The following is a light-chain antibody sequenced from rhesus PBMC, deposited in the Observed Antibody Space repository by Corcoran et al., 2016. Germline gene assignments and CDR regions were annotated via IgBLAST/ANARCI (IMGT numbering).Light chain of an antibody. CDR3: QQYNSDPWT. Sequence: DIQMTQSPSFLSASVGDRVIITCRASQGISSYLARYQQKPGKAPKPLIYYASNLESGVPSRFSGSGSGTEFTLTISSLQPEDFAVYYCQQYNSDPWTFGQGTKVEIK. CDR1: QGISSY. CDR2: YAS. V-gene: IGKV1-37*01. J-gene: IGKJ1*01.